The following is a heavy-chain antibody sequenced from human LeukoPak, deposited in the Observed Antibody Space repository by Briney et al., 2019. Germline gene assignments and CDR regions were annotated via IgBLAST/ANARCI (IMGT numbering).Heavy chain of an antibody. V-gene: IGHV3-11*04. CDR1: GFTFSDYY. J-gene: IGHJ4*02. CDR2: ISSSGSTI. Sequence: KSGGSLRLSCAASGFTFSDYYMSWIRQASGKGLEWVSYISSSGSTIYYADSVKGRFTISRDNAKNSLYLQMNSLRAEDTAVYYCARDSDVVPAYYFDYWGQGTLVTVSS. D-gene: IGHD2-2*01. CDR3: ARDSDVVPAYYFDY.